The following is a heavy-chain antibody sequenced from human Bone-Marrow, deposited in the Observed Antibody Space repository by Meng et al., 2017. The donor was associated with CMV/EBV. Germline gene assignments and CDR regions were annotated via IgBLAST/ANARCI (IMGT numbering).Heavy chain of an antibody. CDR3: ARSRVGEERGSYYEHYYYYGMDV. CDR1: GGSFSGYY. V-gene: IGHV4-34*01. D-gene: IGHD1-26*01. J-gene: IGHJ6*01. CDR2: INHSGST. Sequence: SETLSLTCAVYGGSFSGYYWSWIRQPPGKGLEWIGEINHSGSTNYNPSLKSRVTISVDTSKNQFSLKLSSVTAADTAVYYCARSRVGEERGSYYEHYYYYGMDVWGQGNTVTVDS.